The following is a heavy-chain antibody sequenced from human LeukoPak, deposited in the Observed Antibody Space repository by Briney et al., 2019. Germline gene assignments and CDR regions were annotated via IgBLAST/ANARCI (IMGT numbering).Heavy chain of an antibody. D-gene: IGHD6-13*01. CDR2: INQDGSEE. V-gene: IGHV3-7*01. CDR3: GRYSSSWYFDY. J-gene: IGHJ4*02. CDR1: GVTFSSYC. Sequence: GGSLRLSCAASGVTFSSYCMNWVRQAPGKGLEWVASINQDGSEESYLDSVKGRFTISRDNAKNSLYLQMNSLRAEDTAVYYCGRYSSSWYFDYWGQGTLVTVSS.